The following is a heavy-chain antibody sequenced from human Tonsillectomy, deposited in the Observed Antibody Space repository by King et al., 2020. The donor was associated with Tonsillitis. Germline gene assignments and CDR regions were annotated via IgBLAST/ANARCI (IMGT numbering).Heavy chain of an antibody. Sequence: VQLVESGGGVVQPGRSLRLSCAASGVTFRNYGMHLVRQAPGRGPEFVAFISYHGGNTLDSDSVKGRFAISRDNSNNILYMQMNTLSPEDKAVYYCAKDPGASSWYDVGYWGQGTLVTVSS. J-gene: IGHJ4*02. CDR1: GVTFRNYG. V-gene: IGHV3-30*18. CDR3: AKDPGASSWYDVGY. D-gene: IGHD6-13*01. CDR2: ISYHGGNT.